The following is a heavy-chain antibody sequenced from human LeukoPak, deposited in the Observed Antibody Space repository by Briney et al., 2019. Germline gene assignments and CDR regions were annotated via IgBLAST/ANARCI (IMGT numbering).Heavy chain of an antibody. J-gene: IGHJ4*02. D-gene: IGHD3/OR15-3a*01. CDR2: KKPNSGNP. CDR3: ARGGTGMGNY. V-gene: IGHV1-8*03. CDR1: GYTVTSYD. Sequence: SSGKVSGKASGYTVTSYDINGGRQATGQGREWMGWKKPNSGNPGYAQKFPGRVTITRHTSISTAYMELSSLRSEDPAVYYCARGGTGMGNYWGQGTLVTVSS.